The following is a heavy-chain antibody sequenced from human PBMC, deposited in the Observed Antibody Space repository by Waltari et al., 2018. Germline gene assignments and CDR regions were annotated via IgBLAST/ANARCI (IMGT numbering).Heavy chain of an antibody. CDR2: ISYDGTSK. CDR3: VRDRCTSATCRLLSEYFQQ. J-gene: IGHJ1*01. CDR1: GFNKYA. Sequence: QVHLVESGGGVVQPGGSLRLSCAASGFNKYAMHWVRQAPGKGLEWVALISYDGTSKYYSGSVEGRFTISRDNSKNTLDLQMNSLGPEDTAVYYCVRDRCTSATCRLLSEYFQQWGQGTLVTVSS. D-gene: IGHD2-2*01. V-gene: IGHV3-30*04.